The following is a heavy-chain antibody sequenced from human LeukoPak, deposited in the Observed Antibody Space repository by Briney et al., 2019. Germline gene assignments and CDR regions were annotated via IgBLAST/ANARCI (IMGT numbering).Heavy chain of an antibody. CDR1: GGSISSYY. Sequence: SETLSLTCTVSGGSISSYYWSWIRQPAGKGLEWIGRIYTSGNTNYNPSLKSRVTMSVDTSKNQFSLKLSSVTATDTAVYYCARNYYDNSGYKYAFDYWGQGTLVTVSS. D-gene: IGHD3-22*01. V-gene: IGHV4-4*07. CDR2: IYTSGNT. CDR3: ARNYYDNSGYKYAFDY. J-gene: IGHJ4*02.